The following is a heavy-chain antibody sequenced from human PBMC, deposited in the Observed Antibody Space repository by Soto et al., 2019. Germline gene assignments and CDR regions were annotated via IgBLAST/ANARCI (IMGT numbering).Heavy chain of an antibody. J-gene: IGHJ4*02. CDR3: ARRAKYCSGGSCYSYYDY. CDR1: GYSFTSYW. Sequence: GESLKISCKGSGYSFTSYWIGWVRQMPGKGLEWMGIIYPGDSDTRYSPSFQGQVTISADKSISTAYLQWSSLKASDTAMYYCARRAKYCSGGSCYSYYDYWGQGTLVTVSS. V-gene: IGHV5-51*01. D-gene: IGHD2-15*01. CDR2: IYPGDSDT.